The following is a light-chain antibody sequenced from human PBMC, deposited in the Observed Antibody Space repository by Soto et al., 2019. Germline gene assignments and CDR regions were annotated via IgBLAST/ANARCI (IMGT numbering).Light chain of an antibody. CDR3: CSYAGSSTAVV. CDR2: EVS. CDR1: SSDVGSYNL. J-gene: IGLJ2*01. V-gene: IGLV2-23*02. Sequence: QSALTQPASVSGSPGQSITISCTGTSSDVGSYNLVSWYQQHPGKAPKLTIYEVSKRPSGVSNRFSGSKSGNTASLTISGLQAEDEADYYCCSYAGSSTAVVFGGGTKLTVL.